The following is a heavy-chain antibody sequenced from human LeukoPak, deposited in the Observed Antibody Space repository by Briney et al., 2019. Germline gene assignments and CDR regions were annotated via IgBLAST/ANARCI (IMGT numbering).Heavy chain of an antibody. Sequence: VGSLRLSCAASVFSAITNSMSWGPQAPGKGVEWVSIIHSDGNTSYAHSVKGRFTISRDTSKNTLSLQMSSLGAEDAAVYYCVSHSDPWAGYLFDYWGQGTLVTVSS. J-gene: IGHJ4*02. CDR1: VFSAITNS. CDR2: IHSDGNT. CDR3: VSHSDPWAGYLFDY. D-gene: IGHD3/OR15-3a*01. V-gene: IGHV3-53*01.